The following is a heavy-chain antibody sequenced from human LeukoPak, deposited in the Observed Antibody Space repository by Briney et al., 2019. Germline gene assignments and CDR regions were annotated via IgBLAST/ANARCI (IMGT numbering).Heavy chain of an antibody. D-gene: IGHD3-22*01. V-gene: IGHV1-46*01. J-gene: IGHJ4*02. CDR3: ARGSGEGGSSGYYYGKPEDPAEYYFDY. CDR2: INPSGGRT. CDR1: GYTFTSYY. Sequence: ASVKVSCKASGYTFTSYYMHWVRQAPGQGLEWMGIINPSGGRTSYAQKFQGRVTMTRDMSTSTVYMELSSLRSDDTAVYYCARGSGEGGSSGYYYGKPEDPAEYYFDYWGLGTLVTVSS.